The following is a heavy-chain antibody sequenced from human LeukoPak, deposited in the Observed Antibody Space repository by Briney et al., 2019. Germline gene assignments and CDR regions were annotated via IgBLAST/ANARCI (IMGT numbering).Heavy chain of an antibody. CDR1: GFTFSTHW. J-gene: IGHJ6*02. Sequence: GGSLRLSCAASGFTFSTHWMNWVRQPPGKGLEWVSNINREGSDKNYVDSVKGRFTISRDNAKNSLYLQMNSLRVEDTAVYYCARDGVPGGRDVWGQGTTVTVS. D-gene: IGHD3-16*01. V-gene: IGHV3-7*01. CDR2: INREGSDK. CDR3: ARDGVPGGRDV.